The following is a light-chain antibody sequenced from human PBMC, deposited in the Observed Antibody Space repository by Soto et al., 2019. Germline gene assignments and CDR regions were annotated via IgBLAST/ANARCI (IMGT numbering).Light chain of an antibody. CDR3: SSYTSSSTSYVV. V-gene: IGLV2-14*01. CDR1: SSDVGGYNY. J-gene: IGLJ2*01. CDR2: EVS. Sequence: QSALTQPASVSGSPGQSITISCTGTSSDVGGYNYVSWYQQHPGKAPKLMIYEVSNRPSGVSNRFSGSKSGNTASLTISGLHAEDEADYYCSSYTSSSTSYVVFGGGTKFTVL.